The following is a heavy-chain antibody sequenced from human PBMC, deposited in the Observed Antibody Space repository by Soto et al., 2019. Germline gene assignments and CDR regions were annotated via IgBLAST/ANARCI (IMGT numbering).Heavy chain of an antibody. Sequence: EVQLMESGGGLVQPGGSLRLSCAASGFTFSSNAMSWVRQAPGKGLEWVSVITGSGSTTYYADSVKGRFTISRDNSKNTRYLQMNSLRAEDTAVYYCARRGGALGYWGQGTLVTVSS. CDR2: ITGSGSTT. J-gene: IGHJ4*02. CDR3: ARRGGALGY. CDR1: GFTFSSNA. V-gene: IGHV3-23*01. D-gene: IGHD3-16*01.